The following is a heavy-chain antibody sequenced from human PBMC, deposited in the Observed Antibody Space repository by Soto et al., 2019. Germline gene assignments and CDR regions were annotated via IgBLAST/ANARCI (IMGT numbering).Heavy chain of an antibody. CDR2: IHYNGNT. D-gene: IGHD5-12*01. CDR1: GDSISAYS. J-gene: IGHJ4*02. Sequence: QVQLQVSAPGLVKPSETLSLTCTVSGDSISAYSWSWVRQPPGKGLEWIGNIHYNGNTKYNPSLKSRVAMSGDTSKNQFSLKLISVTAAYTAKYFCAREGNLGRWLQPLDFWGQGTLVTVSS. CDR3: AREGNLGRWLQPLDF. V-gene: IGHV4-59*01.